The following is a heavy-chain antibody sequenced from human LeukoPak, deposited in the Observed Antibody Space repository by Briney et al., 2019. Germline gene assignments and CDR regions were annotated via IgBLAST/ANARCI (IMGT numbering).Heavy chain of an antibody. CDR3: AKAQTRPWYYYDSSGYYYFDY. CDR1: GFTFSSYG. D-gene: IGHD3-22*01. CDR2: ISYHGSNK. J-gene: IGHJ4*02. Sequence: GRSLRLSCAASGFTFSSYGMHWVRQAPGKGLEWVAVISYHGSNKYYADSVKGRFTISRDNSKNTLYLQMNSLRAEDTGVYYFAKAQTRPWYYYDSSGYYYFDYWGQGTLVTVSS. V-gene: IGHV3-30*18.